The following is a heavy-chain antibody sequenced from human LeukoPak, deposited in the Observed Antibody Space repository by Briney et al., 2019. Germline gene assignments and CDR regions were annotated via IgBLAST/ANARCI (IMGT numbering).Heavy chain of an antibody. CDR1: GYFFTNYW. CDR3: ARHSEEDKNALRFDV. J-gene: IGHJ3*01. Sequence: GESLQISCRGSGYFFTNYWIVWVRQMPGRGLEYMGIIYPGDSDTRYSPSFQGQVTISSDKSVNTAYLQWDSLQAADTSMYFCARHSEEDKNALRFDVWRQGTMVVVSS. V-gene: IGHV5-51*01. CDR2: IYPGDSDT. D-gene: IGHD2-8*01.